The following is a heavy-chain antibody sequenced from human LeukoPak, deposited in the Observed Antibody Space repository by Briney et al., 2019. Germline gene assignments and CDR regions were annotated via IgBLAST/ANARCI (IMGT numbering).Heavy chain of an antibody. CDR3: AREGSSWYFYYYYYYGMDV. J-gene: IGHJ6*02. CDR1: GYTFTSYG. Sequence: ASVKVSCKASGYTFTSYGISWVRQAPGQGLEWMGWISAYNGNTNYAQKLQGRATMTTDTSTSTAYMELRSLRSDDTAVYYCAREGSSWYFYYYYYYGMDVWGQGTTVTVSS. D-gene: IGHD6-13*01. V-gene: IGHV1-18*01. CDR2: ISAYNGNT.